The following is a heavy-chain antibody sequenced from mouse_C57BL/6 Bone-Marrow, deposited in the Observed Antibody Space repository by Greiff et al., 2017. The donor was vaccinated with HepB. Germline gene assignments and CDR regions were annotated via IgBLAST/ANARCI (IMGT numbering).Heavy chain of an antibody. CDR3: ERWDYRAMDY. Sequence: QVQLKQPGAELVKPGDSVKLSCKASGYTFTSYWMHWVKQRPGQGLEWIGMSHPNSGSTNYNEKFKSKATLTVDKSSSTDYRRLSSLTSEESAVYYCERWDYRAMDYWSQGTSVTISS. J-gene: IGHJ4*01. V-gene: IGHV1-64*01. D-gene: IGHD2-4*01. CDR2: SHPNSGST. CDR1: GYTFTSYW.